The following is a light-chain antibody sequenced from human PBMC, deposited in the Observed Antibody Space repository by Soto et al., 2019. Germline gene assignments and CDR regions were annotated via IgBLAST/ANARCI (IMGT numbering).Light chain of an antibody. Sequence: EIVLTQSPGTLSLSPGEGATLSCRASQSVSSSYLAWYQQKPGQAPRLLIYGPSRRATGIPDRFSGSGSGTDFTLTISRLEPEDFAVYYCQQYGSSMWTVGQGTKVEIK. CDR3: QQYGSSMWT. CDR1: QSVSSSY. V-gene: IGKV3-20*01. J-gene: IGKJ1*01. CDR2: GPS.